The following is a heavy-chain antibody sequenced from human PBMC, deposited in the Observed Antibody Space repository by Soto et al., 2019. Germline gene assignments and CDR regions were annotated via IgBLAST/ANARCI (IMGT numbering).Heavy chain of an antibody. CDR1: GFTLSVYS. Sequence: GGSLRLSCAASGFTLSVYSMVWVRQAPGRGPEWVSIIYSGGSTYYADSVKGRFTISRDNSKNTLYLQMNSLRAEDTAVYYCARSSYDILTGYYKGNWFDPWGQGTLVTVSS. J-gene: IGHJ5*02. D-gene: IGHD3-9*01. V-gene: IGHV3-66*01. CDR3: ARSSYDILTGYYKGNWFDP. CDR2: IYSGGST.